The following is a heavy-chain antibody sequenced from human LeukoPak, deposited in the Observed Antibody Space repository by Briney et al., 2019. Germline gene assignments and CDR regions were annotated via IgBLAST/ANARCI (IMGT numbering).Heavy chain of an antibody. CDR2: ISSSGSTI. CDR1: GFTFSSYE. D-gene: IGHD6-19*01. Sequence: GGSLRLSCAASGFTFSSYEMNWVRQPQGKGREWVSYISSSGSTIYYSDSVKGRFTISRDNAKNSLYLQMNSLRAEDTAVYYCASESSGWDYYYYYYMDVWGKGTTVTVSS. V-gene: IGHV3-48*03. J-gene: IGHJ6*03. CDR3: ASESSGWDYYYYYYMDV.